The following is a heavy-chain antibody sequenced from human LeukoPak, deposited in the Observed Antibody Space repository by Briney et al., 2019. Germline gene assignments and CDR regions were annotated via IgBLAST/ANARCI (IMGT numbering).Heavy chain of an antibody. J-gene: IGHJ5*02. CDR2: IYPGDSDT. Sequence: GESLQISCQGSGYSFTSYWIGWVRQLPGKGLEWMGIIYPGDSDTRYSPSFQGQVTISADKSISTAYLPWSSLKASDTAMYYCARGGTIFPALVWFDPWGQGTLVTVSS. V-gene: IGHV5-51*01. CDR3: ARGGTIFPALVWFDP. D-gene: IGHD3-3*01. CDR1: GYSFTSYW.